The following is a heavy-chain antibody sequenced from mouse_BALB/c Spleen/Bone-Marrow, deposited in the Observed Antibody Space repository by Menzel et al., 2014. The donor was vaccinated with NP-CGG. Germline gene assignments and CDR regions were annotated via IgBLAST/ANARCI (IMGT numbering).Heavy chain of an antibody. CDR3: TRSNYGYWYFDV. CDR2: SNPSNGGS. J-gene: IGHJ1*01. D-gene: IGHD1-1*01. V-gene: IGHV1S81*02. Sequence: VQLQQSGAALVKPGASVKLSCKASGYTFSNYYMYWVKQRPGQGLEWIGESNPSNGGSNFNEKFKSKATLTVDKSSSTAYMQLSSLTSEDSAVYYCTRSNYGYWYFDVWGAGTTVTVSS. CDR1: GYTFSNYY.